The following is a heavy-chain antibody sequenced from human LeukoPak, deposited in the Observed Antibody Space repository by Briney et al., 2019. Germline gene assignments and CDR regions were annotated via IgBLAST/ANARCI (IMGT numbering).Heavy chain of an antibody. D-gene: IGHD1-26*01. CDR2: IIPLFNIT. CDR1: GGTFSTDG. V-gene: IGHV1-69*13. Sequence: ASVKVSCKASGGTFSTDGITWVRQAPGQGLEWMGGIIPLFNITVYAQNFQGRVTITAGDSTNTAYMELSSLTSQDTAVYYCARSGRGTYYYFDLWGQGTLVTVSS. CDR3: ARSGRGTYYYFDL. J-gene: IGHJ4*02.